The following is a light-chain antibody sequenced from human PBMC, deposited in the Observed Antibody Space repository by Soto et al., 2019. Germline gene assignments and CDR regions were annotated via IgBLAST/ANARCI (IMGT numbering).Light chain of an antibody. CDR1: QSISSY. Sequence: DIQMTQSPSSLSASVGDTVTIDCRASQSISSYLNWYQQKPGKAPKLLVYDASTLQSGVASRFSGSGSGTEFTLIISGLQPDDSATYYCQQYTNTNNPWMFGQGTKVDIK. J-gene: IGKJ1*01. CDR2: DAS. V-gene: IGKV1-39*01. CDR3: QQYTNTNNPWM.